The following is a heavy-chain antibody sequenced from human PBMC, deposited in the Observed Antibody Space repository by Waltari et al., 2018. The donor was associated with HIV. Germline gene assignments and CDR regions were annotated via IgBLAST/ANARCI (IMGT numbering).Heavy chain of an antibody. CDR2: IYYSGST. D-gene: IGHD5-18*01. CDR1: GGSISSSSYY. Sequence: QLQLQESGPGLVKPSETLSLTCTVSGGSISSSSYYWGWIRQPPGKGLEWIGSIYYSGSTYYNPALKSRVTISVDTSKNQFSLKLSSVTAADTAVYYCASPDVDTAMAPYYWGQGTLVTVSS. J-gene: IGHJ4*02. V-gene: IGHV4-39*07. CDR3: ASPDVDTAMAPYY.